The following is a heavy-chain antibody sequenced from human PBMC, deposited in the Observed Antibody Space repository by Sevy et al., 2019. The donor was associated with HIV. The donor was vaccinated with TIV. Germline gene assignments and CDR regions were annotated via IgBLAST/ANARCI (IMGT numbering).Heavy chain of an antibody. CDR2: ISAYNGNT. Sequence: ASVKVSCKASGYTFTSYGISWVRQAPGQGLEWMGWISAYNGNTNYAQKLQGRVTMTTDTSTSTAYMELRSLRSDDTTVYYCAREGGVPAAEYYYYGMDVWGQGTTVTVSS. CDR1: GYTFTSYG. D-gene: IGHD2-2*01. J-gene: IGHJ6*02. CDR3: AREGGVPAAEYYYYGMDV. V-gene: IGHV1-18*01.